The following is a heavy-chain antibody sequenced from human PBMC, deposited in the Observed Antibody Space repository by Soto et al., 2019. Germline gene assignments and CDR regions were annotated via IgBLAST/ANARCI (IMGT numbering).Heavy chain of an antibody. Sequence: SETLSLTCAVYGGSFSGYYWSWIRQPPGKGLEWIGEINHSGSTNYNPSLKSRVTISVDTSKNQFSLKLSSVTAADTAVYYCAGSGYYYDSSGYYYLDYWGQGTLVTVSS. CDR3: AGSGYYYDSSGYYYLDY. V-gene: IGHV4-34*01. D-gene: IGHD3-22*01. CDR2: INHSGST. CDR1: GGSFSGYY. J-gene: IGHJ4*02.